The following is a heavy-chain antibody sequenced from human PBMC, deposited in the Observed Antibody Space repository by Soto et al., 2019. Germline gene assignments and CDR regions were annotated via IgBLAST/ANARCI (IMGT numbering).Heavy chain of an antibody. CDR2: IYLSGST. CDR1: SGSISSGGYS. J-gene: IGHJ3*02. D-gene: IGHD2-15*01. V-gene: IGHV4-30-2*01. Sequence: QLQLQESGSGLVKPSQTLSLTCAVSSGSISSGGYSWSWIRQPPGKGLEWIGYIYLSGSTDYNPSLKSRVTISVDRSNNHFSLRLSSVTAADTAVYYCASSSVVTATRDAFDIWGQGTMVTVSS. CDR3: ASSSVVTATRDAFDI.